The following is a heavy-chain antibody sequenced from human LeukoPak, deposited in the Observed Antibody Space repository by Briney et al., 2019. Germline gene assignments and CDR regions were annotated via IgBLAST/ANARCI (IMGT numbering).Heavy chain of an antibody. CDR2: MNPNSGNT. Sequence: ASVKVSCKASGYTFTSYDINWVRQATGQGLEWMGWMNPNSGNTGYAQKFQGRVTITRNTSISTAYMELSSLRSEDTAVYYCASPDVDTNYYYYMDVWGKGTTGTVSS. D-gene: IGHD5-18*01. CDR3: ASPDVDTNYYYYMDV. J-gene: IGHJ6*03. CDR1: GYTFTSYD. V-gene: IGHV1-8*03.